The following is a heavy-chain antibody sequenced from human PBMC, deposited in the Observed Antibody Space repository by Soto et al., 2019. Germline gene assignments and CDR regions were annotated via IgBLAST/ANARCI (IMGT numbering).Heavy chain of an antibody. D-gene: IGHD2-8*01. CDR3: ARSLLKWHHPSYYYYYMDV. V-gene: IGHV4-59*01. CDR1: GGSISSYY. Sequence: SETLSLTCTVSGGSISSYYWSWIRQPPGKGLEWIGYIYYSGSTNYNPSLKSRVTISVDTSKNQFSLKLSSVTAADTAVYYCARSLLKWHHPSYYYYYMDVWGKGTTVTVSS. J-gene: IGHJ6*03. CDR2: IYYSGST.